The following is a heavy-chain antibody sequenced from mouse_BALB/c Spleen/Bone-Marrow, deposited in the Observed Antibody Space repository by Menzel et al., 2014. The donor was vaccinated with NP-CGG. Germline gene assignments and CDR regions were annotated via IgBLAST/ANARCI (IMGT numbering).Heavy chain of an antibody. D-gene: IGHD2-1*01. CDR3: ARNVNSPAWFAY. CDR1: GYTFSSYW. CDR2: ILPGSGST. J-gene: IGHJ3*01. Sequence: LVESGAELMKPGASVKISCKATGYTFSSYWIEWVKQRPGQGLEWMGEILPGSGSTNYNEKFKGKATFTADTSSKTAYMQLSSLTSEDSAVYYCARNVNSPAWFAYWGQGTLVTVSA. V-gene: IGHV1-9*01.